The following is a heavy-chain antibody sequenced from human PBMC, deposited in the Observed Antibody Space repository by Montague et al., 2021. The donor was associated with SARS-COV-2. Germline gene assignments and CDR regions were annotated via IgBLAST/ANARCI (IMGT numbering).Heavy chain of an antibody. Sequence: SETLSLTCTVSGGSISSYYWNWIRQSPGKGLEWIGYIYYSGSTKYNPSLKSRVTISVDTSKSQMPLRLNSVTAVDTAVYYCAGDRGRFWHFDLWGRGTLVTVSS. V-gene: IGHV4-59*01. D-gene: IGHD5-12*01. CDR1: GGSISSYY. J-gene: IGHJ2*01. CDR2: IYYSGST. CDR3: AGDRGRFWHFDL.